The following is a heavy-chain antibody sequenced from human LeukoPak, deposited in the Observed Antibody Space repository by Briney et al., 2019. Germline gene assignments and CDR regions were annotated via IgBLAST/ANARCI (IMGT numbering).Heavy chain of an antibody. J-gene: IGHJ4*02. D-gene: IGHD3-9*01. V-gene: IGHV3-30-3*01. CDR1: GFTFSSYA. CDR3: ARDISFSPDY. Sequence: GGSLRLSCAASGFTFSSYAMHWVRQAPGKGLEWVAVISYDGSNKYYADSVKGRFTISRDNSKNTLYLQMNSLRAEDTAVYYCARDISFSPDYSGQGAPVTASS. CDR2: ISYDGSNK.